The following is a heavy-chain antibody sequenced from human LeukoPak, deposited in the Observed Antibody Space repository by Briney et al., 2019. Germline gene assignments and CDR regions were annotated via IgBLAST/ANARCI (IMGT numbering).Heavy chain of an antibody. Sequence: ASVKVSCKASGYTFTSYGISWVRQAPGRGLEWMGWIGAYNGNTNYAQKLQGRVTMTTDTSTSTAYMELRSLRSDDTAVYYCARWDYGDYRFDPWGQGTLVTVSS. CDR2: IGAYNGNT. CDR1: GYTFTSYG. J-gene: IGHJ5*02. CDR3: ARWDYGDYRFDP. D-gene: IGHD4-17*01. V-gene: IGHV1-18*01.